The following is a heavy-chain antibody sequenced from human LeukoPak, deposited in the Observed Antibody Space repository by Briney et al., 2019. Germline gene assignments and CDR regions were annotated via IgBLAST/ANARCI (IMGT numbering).Heavy chain of an antibody. CDR2: IYYSGST. V-gene: IGHV4-59*01. CDR3: ARGGSSSWYYFDY. CDR1: GGSISSYY. J-gene: IGHJ4*02. D-gene: IGHD6-13*01. Sequence: SETLSLTCAVSGGSISSYYWSWIRQPPGKGLEWIGYIYYSGSTNYNPSLKSRVTISVDTSKNQFSLKLSSVTAADTAVYYCARGGSSSWYYFDYWGQGTLVTVSS.